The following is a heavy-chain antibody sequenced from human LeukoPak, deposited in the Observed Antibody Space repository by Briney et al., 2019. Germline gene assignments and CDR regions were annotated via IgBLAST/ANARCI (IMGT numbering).Heavy chain of an antibody. J-gene: IGHJ4*02. D-gene: IGHD4-17*01. CDR2: IYTSGST. V-gene: IGHV4-4*07. CDR1: GGSISGYY. CDR3: ARDPTHDHGDPYYFDY. Sequence: SETLSLTCTVSGGSISGYYWSWIRQPAGKGLEWIGRIYTSGSTNYNPSLKSRVTMSVDTSKNQFSLKLSSVTAADTAVYYCARDPTHDHGDPYYFDYWGQGTLVTVSS.